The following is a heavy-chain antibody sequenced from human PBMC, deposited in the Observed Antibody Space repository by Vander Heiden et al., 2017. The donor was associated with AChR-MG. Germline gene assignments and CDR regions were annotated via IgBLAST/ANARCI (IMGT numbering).Heavy chain of an antibody. CDR3: ARNVTSPEKGYNSGWYYFDY. CDR1: LDSISSSACY. Sequence: QLQLQESGPGLVKPSETLLITCTVSLDSISSSACYWGWVRQPPGKGLEWIGSVYYSGTNYYNPSIKSRVTISLDTSKNQFALKLSSVTAADTAMYYCARNVTSPEKGYNSGWYYFDYWGQGTLVAVSS. CDR2: VYYSGTN. D-gene: IGHD6-19*01. J-gene: IGHJ4*02. V-gene: IGHV4-39*01.